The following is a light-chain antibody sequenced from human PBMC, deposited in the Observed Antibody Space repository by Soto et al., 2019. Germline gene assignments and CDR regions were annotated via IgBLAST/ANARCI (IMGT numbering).Light chain of an antibody. CDR1: SSNIGAGYD. J-gene: IGLJ2*01. Sequence: QPVLTQPPSVSGAPGQRVTISCTGSSSNIGAGYDVHWYQQLPGTAPKLLIYGNSNRPSGVPDRFSGSKSGTSASLAITGLQAEDEADYYCQSYDSSLSGSSGEVFGGGTKVTVL. CDR2: GNS. V-gene: IGLV1-40*01. CDR3: QSYDSSLSGSSGEV.